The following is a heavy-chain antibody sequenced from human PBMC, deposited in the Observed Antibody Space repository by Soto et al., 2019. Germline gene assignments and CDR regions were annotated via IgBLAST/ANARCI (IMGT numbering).Heavy chain of an antibody. Sequence: SETQSLTCTVSGGTIRSSDWWSWVRQPPGKGLEWIGEIYHSGSSNYNPSLKSRVTISVDKSKNQFSLKLSSVTAADTAVYYCARGDIVLGPAAIDYYYYGMDVWGQGTTVTVSS. J-gene: IGHJ6*02. CDR3: ARGDIVLGPAAIDYYYYGMDV. CDR2: IYHSGSS. CDR1: GGTIRSSDW. V-gene: IGHV4-4*02. D-gene: IGHD2-2*02.